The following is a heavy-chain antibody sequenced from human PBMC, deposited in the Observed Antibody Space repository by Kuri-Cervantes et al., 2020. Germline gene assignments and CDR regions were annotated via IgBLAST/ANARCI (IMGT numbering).Heavy chain of an antibody. V-gene: IGHV3-38-3*01. CDR3: AKGVYSSSFLHKVH. D-gene: IGHD6-13*01. CDR1: GFTVSSNE. J-gene: IGHJ4*02. CDR2: ISGGST. Sequence: GGSLRLSCAASGFTVSSNEMSWVRQAPGKGLEWVSSISGGSTYYADSRKGRFTISRDNSKNTLYLQMNSLRAEDTAVYYCAKGVYSSSFLHKVHWGQGTLVTVSS.